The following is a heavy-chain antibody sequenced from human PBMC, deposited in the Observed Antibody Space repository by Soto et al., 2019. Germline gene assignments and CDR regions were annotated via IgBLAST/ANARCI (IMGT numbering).Heavy chain of an antibody. CDR1: GFTFSSYS. CDR2: ISSSSSYI. J-gene: IGHJ5*02. D-gene: IGHD2-2*01. CDR3: ARGVVPAALGNWFDP. Sequence: EVQLVESGGGLVKPGGSLRLSCAASGFTFSSYSMNWVRQAPGKGLEWVSSISSSSSYIYYADSVKGRFTISRDNAKNSLYLQMNSLRAEDTAVYYCARGVVPAALGNWFDPWGQGTLVTVSS. V-gene: IGHV3-21*01.